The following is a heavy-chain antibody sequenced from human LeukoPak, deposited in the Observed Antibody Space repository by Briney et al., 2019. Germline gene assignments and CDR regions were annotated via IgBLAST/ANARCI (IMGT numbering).Heavy chain of an antibody. D-gene: IGHD1-14*01. CDR3: AREEVGTPGAFDI. CDR1: GGSISSYY. V-gene: IGHV4-59*01. CDR2: IYNSGST. Sequence: SETLSLTCTVSGGSISSYYWSWIRQPPGKGLEWVGYIYNSGSTNYNPSLKSRVTISVDRSKNQFSLKLSSVTAADTAVYYCAREEVGTPGAFDIWGQGTMVTVSS. J-gene: IGHJ3*02.